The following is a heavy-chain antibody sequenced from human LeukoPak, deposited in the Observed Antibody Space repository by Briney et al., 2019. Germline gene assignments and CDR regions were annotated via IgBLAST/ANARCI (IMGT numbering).Heavy chain of an antibody. CDR3: ARPRTYYDFWRGYPPFDY. Sequence: SVKVSCKASGGTFSNYAISWVRQAPGQGLEWMGGIITNYGTTNYAQKYQGRVTITADESATTVYMELSSLRSEDTAVYYCARPRTYYDFWRGYPPFDYWGQGTLVTVSS. CDR2: IITNYGTT. D-gene: IGHD3-3*01. J-gene: IGHJ4*02. CDR1: GGTFSNYA. V-gene: IGHV1-69*13.